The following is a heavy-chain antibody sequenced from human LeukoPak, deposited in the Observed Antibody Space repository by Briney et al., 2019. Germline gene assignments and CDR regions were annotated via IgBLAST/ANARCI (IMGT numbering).Heavy chain of an antibody. CDR3: ARSVGGYYNWFDP. CDR2: IYTSGST. D-gene: IGHD3-3*01. J-gene: IGHJ5*02. V-gene: IGHV4-61*02. Sequence: PSETLSLTCTVSGGSISSGSYYWSWIRQPAGKGLEWIGRIYTSGSTNYNPSLKSRVTISVDTSKNQFSLKLSSVTAADTAVYYCARSVGGYYNWFDPWGQGTLVTVSS. CDR1: GGSISSGSYY.